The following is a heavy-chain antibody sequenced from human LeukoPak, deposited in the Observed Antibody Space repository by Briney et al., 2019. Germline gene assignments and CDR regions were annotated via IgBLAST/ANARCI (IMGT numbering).Heavy chain of an antibody. CDR1: GDSVSSNSAA. CDR2: TYYKSQWYN. D-gene: IGHD3-10*01. CDR3: ARDLDYGSPNYFDY. V-gene: IGHV6-1*01. J-gene: IGHJ4*02. Sequence: SQTLSLTFAISGDSVSSNSAAWSWIRQSPSRGLEWLGMTYYKSQWYNDYAVSVKSRVTIKPDTSKNQFSLHLNSVTPEDTAVYYCARDLDYGSPNYFDYWGQGTLVTVSS.